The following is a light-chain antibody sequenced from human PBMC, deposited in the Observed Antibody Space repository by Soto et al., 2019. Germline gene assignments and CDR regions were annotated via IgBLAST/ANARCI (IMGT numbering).Light chain of an antibody. J-gene: IGKJ2*01. CDR1: HSINNY. Sequence: IQMTQSPSSLSASVGDRVIITCRSDHSINNYLNWYQQRPGKVPKLLIYAASTLQSGVPSRFSGSGSGRVFTLIINSLQPEDFATYYCQQSYSTLGTFGRGTRVE. CDR2: AAS. V-gene: IGKV1-39*01. CDR3: QQSYSTLGT.